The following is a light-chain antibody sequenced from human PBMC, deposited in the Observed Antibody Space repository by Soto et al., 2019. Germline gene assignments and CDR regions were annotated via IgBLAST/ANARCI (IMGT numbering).Light chain of an antibody. CDR3: QQYNNWPPT. CDR1: QSLSSN. V-gene: IGKV3-15*01. Sequence: EIVMTQSPATLSVSPGERVTLPCRASQSLSSNLAWYQQKPCQAPRLLIYVASTRATDIPARFSGSGSGTEFTLTISSQQSEDFAVYYCQQYNNWPPTFGQGTKVDIK. CDR2: VAS. J-gene: IGKJ1*01.